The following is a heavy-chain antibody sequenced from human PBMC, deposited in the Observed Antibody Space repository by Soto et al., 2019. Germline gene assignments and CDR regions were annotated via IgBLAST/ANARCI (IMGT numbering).Heavy chain of an antibody. Sequence: GGSLRLSCAASGFTFSSYSMNWVRQAPGKGLEWVSYISSSSSTIYYADSVKGRFTISRDNAKNSLYLQMNSLRDEDTAVYYCARDDFPGMSLSTTLNYYYGMDVWAQGTTVTVSS. CDR1: GFTFSSYS. V-gene: IGHV3-48*02. J-gene: IGHJ6*02. D-gene: IGHD1-1*01. CDR3: ARDDFPGMSLSTTLNYYYGMDV. CDR2: ISSSSSTI.